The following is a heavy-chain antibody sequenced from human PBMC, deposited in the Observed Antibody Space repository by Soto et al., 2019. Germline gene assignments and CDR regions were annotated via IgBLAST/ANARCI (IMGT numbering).Heavy chain of an antibody. V-gene: IGHV1-69*02. Sequence: QVQLVQSGAEVKKPGSSVKVSCKASGGTFSSYTISWVRQAPGQGLEWMGRIIPILGIANYAQKFQGRVTITADKSTSTAYMELSSLGSEDTAVYSWAGFHGDESGGRGYWGQGTLVTVSS. D-gene: IGHD3-10*01. CDR1: GGTFSSYT. CDR3: AGFHGDESGGRGY. CDR2: IIPILGIA. J-gene: IGHJ4*02.